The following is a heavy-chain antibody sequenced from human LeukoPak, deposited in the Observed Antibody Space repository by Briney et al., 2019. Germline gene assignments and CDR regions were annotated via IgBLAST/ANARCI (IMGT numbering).Heavy chain of an antibody. CDR3: ARVGCSGGSCYSLVDYYYGMDV. V-gene: IGHV1-8*01. CDR2: MNPNSGNT. CDR1: GYTSTIYD. J-gene: IGHJ6*02. D-gene: IGHD2-15*01. Sequence: ASVKVSCKASGYTSTIYDIKWVRQATGQGLEWMGWMNPNSGNTGYAQKFQGRVTMTRNTSISTAYTELSSLRSEDTAVYYGARVGCSGGSCYSLVDYYYGMDVWGQGTTVTVSS.